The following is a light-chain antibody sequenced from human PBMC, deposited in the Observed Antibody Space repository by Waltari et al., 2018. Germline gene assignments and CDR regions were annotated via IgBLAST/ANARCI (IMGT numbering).Light chain of an antibody. CDR2: RDS. V-gene: IGLV3-27*01. J-gene: IGLJ2*01. CDR1: VLTKKY. Sequence: SYELTQPSSVSVSPGQTARITCSGNVLTKKYARWFQQKPGQAPMLVIYRDSERPSGIPERFSGSSSGTTVTLTISGAQVEDEADYYCYSAADNNPLFGGGTKLTFL. CDR3: YSAADNNPL.